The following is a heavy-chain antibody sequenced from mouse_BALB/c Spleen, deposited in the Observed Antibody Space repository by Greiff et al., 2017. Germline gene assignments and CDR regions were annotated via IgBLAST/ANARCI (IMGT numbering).Heavy chain of an antibody. V-gene: IGHV14-3*02. CDR2: IDPANGNT. CDR3: ASPHSHYYGSSPWFAY. J-gene: IGHJ3*01. CDR1: GFNIKDTY. D-gene: IGHD1-1*01. Sequence: EVQLQQSGAELVKPGASVKLSCTASGFNIKDTYMHWVKQRPEQGLEWIGRIDPANGNTKYDPKFQGKATITADTSSNTAYLQLSSLTSEDTAVYYCASPHSHYYGSSPWFAYWGQGTLVTVAA.